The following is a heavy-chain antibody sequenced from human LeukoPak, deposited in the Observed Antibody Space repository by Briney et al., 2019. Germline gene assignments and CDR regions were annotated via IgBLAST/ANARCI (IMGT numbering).Heavy chain of an antibody. CDR3: ASLDGSGYYYDAFDI. CDR2: ISAYNGNT. CDR1: GYTFTSYG. Sequence: GASVKVSCKASGYTFTSYGISWVRQAPGQGLEWMGWISAYNGNTNYAQKLQGRVTMTTDTSTSTAYMELRSLRSDDTAVYYCASLDGSGYYYDAFDIWGQGTMVTVSS. J-gene: IGHJ3*02. D-gene: IGHD3-22*01. V-gene: IGHV1-18*01.